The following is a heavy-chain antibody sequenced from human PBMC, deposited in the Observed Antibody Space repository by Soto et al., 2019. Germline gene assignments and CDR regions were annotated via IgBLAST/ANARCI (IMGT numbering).Heavy chain of an antibody. CDR1: GYTFTSYD. CDR3: ARTHYGDNVDY. J-gene: IGHJ4*02. D-gene: IGHD4-17*01. V-gene: IGHV1-8*01. CDR2: MNPNSGNT. Sequence: QVQLVQSGAEVKKPGASVKVSCKASGYTFTSYDINWVRQATGQGLEWMGWMNPNSGNTGYAQKFQGRVTMTRNTSISTAYTKLSIPRSEDTAVYYCARTHYGDNVDYCGQVTLVTVSS.